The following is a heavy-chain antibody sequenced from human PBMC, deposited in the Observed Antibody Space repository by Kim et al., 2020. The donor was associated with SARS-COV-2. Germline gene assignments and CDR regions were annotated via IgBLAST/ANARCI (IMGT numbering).Heavy chain of an antibody. CDR2: IYTSGST. J-gene: IGHJ6*04. V-gene: IGHV4-61*02. D-gene: IGHD1-26*01. CDR1: GGSISSGSYY. Sequence: SETLSLTCTVSGGSISSGSYYWSWIRQPAGKGLEWIGRIYTSGSTNYNPSLKSRVTISVDTSKNQFSLKLSSVTAADTAVYYCARSPALMEWEHYYGMDVWGEGTTVTVSS. CDR3: ARSPALMEWEHYYGMDV.